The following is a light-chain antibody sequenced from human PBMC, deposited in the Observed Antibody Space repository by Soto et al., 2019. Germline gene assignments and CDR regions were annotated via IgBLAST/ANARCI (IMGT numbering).Light chain of an antibody. V-gene: IGLV1-47*02. CDR2: STN. Sequence: QSVLTQPPSASGTPGQRVTISCSGSSSNIGRNYIFWYQQVPGTAPKLLMYSTNQRPAGVPDRFSGAKSGTSASLAIRGPRSEDAADYYCAAWDDILSGVVFGGGTKLTVL. J-gene: IGLJ2*01. CDR3: AAWDDILSGVV. CDR1: SSNIGRNY.